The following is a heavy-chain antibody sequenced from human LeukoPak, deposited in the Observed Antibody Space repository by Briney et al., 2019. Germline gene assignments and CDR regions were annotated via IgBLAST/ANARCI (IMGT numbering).Heavy chain of an antibody. Sequence: GGSLRVSCAASGFTFISYAMSWVRQAQGKGLEWVAVISYDGGNKYDADSVKGRFTISRDNSKDTLYLHMNSLRVEDTAAYYCARVRVTHYYYYGMDVWGQGTTVTVSS. CDR1: GFTFISYA. D-gene: IGHD2-21*02. V-gene: IGHV3-30-3*01. CDR3: ARVRVTHYYYYGMDV. CDR2: ISYDGGNK. J-gene: IGHJ6*02.